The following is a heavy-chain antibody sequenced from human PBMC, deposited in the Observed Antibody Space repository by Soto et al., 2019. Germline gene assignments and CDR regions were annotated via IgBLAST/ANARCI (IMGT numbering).Heavy chain of an antibody. CDR1: GFTFSSNS. CDR2: ISSSSSYI. V-gene: IGHV3-21*01. CDR3: ARDAAYLHLDNWFDP. Sequence: GSLRLSCAASGFTFSSNSMNWVRQAPGKGLEWVSSISSSSSYIYYADSVKGRFTISRDNAKNSLYLQMNSLRAEDTAVYYCARDAAYLHLDNWFDPWGQGTLVTVSS. J-gene: IGHJ5*02. D-gene: IGHD2-2*02.